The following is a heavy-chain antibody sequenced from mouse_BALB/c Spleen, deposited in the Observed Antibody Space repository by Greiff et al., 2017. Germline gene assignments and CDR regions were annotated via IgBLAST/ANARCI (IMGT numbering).Heavy chain of an antibody. J-gene: IGHJ4*01. V-gene: IGHV14-3*02. CDR1: GFNIKDTY. D-gene: IGHD2-3*01. CDR3: ARWLLHYYYAMDY. Sequence: EVQLQQSGAELVKPGASVKLSCTASGFNIKDTYMHWVKQRPEQGLEWIGRIDPANGNTKYDPKFQGKATITADTSSNTAYLQLSSLTSEDTAVYYCARWLLHYYYAMDYWGQGTSVTVSS. CDR2: IDPANGNT.